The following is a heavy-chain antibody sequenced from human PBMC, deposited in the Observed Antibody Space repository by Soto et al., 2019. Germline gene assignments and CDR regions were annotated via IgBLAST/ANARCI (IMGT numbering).Heavy chain of an antibody. CDR1: GFTFSSYG. V-gene: IGHV3-33*01. J-gene: IGHJ6*02. CDR3: ARERTYYYGMDV. CDR2: IWYDGSNK. Sequence: QVQLVESGGGVVQPGRSLRLSCAASGFTFSSYGMHWVRRAPGKGLEWVAVIWYDGSNKYYADSVKGRFTISRDNSKNTLYLQMNSLRAEDTAVYYCARERTYYYGMDVWGQGTTVTVSS.